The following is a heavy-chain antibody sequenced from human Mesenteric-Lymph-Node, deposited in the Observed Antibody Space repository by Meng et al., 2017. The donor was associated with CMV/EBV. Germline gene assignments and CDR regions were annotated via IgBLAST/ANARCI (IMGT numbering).Heavy chain of an antibody. V-gene: IGHV4-59*01. J-gene: IGHJ6*02. Sequence: GSLRLSCTVSGDSISTYYWTWIRQPPGKGLEWLGYIYYSGSTNYNPSLKSRITISVDTSKNQFSLKLNSVAPADTAVYYCARWGRGLDVWGQGTTVTVSS. CDR2: IYYSGST. CDR3: ARWGRGLDV. CDR1: GDSISTYY. D-gene: IGHD3-16*01.